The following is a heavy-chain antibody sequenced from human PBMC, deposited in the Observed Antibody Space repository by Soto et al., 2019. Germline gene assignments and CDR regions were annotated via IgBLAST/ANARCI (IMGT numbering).Heavy chain of an antibody. J-gene: IGHJ6*02. V-gene: IGHV4-4*02. CDR2: IYHSGST. CDR3: ARDFKRWLQFGDYYYGMDV. D-gene: IGHD5-12*01. Sequence: PSETLSLTCAVSGGSISSSNWWSWVRQPPGKGLEWIGEIYHSGSTNYNPSLKSRVTISVDKSKNQFSLKLSSVTAADTAVYYCARDFKRWLQFGDYYYGMDVWGQGTTVTVSS. CDR1: GGSISSSNW.